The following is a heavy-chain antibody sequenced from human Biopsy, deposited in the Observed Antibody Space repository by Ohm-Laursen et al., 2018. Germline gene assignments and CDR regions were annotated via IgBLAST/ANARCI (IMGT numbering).Heavy chain of an antibody. CDR3: ARESPEGDV. CDR2: IIPLLGIT. CDR1: GYTFTSYG. Sequence: GSSVKVSCKASGYTFTSYGISWVRQAPGQGLEWMGRIIPLLGITNYAERFQGRVTISVDRSTSTAYMELSSLKSEDTAVYYCARESPEGDVWGQGTSVTVSS. J-gene: IGHJ6*02. V-gene: IGHV1-69*04.